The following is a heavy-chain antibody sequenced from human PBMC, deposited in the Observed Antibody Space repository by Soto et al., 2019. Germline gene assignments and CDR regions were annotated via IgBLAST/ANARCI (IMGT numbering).Heavy chain of an antibody. J-gene: IGHJ4*02. Sequence: SVKVSCKASGGTFSSYAISWVRQAPGQGLEWMGGNIPIFGTANYAQKFQGRVTITADKSTSTAYMELSSLRSEDTAVYYCARGAVVPAAQYYFDYWGQGTLVTVSS. CDR2: NIPIFGTA. D-gene: IGHD2-2*01. CDR3: ARGAVVPAAQYYFDY. V-gene: IGHV1-69*06. CDR1: GGTFSSYA.